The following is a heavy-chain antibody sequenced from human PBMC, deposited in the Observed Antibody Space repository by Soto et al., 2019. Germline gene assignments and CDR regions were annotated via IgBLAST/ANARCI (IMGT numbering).Heavy chain of an antibody. CDR2: ISGSGGST. V-gene: IGHV3-23*01. CDR3: AKGYCSSTSCYSWFDP. D-gene: IGHD2-2*02. Sequence: EVQLLESGGGLVQPGGSLRLSCAASGFTFSSYAMSWVRQAPGKGLEWVSAISGSGGSTYYADSVKGRFTISRDNSKNTLYLQMNSLRAEDTAVYYCAKGYCSSTSCYSWFDPWGQGTLVTVSS. J-gene: IGHJ5*02. CDR1: GFTFSSYA.